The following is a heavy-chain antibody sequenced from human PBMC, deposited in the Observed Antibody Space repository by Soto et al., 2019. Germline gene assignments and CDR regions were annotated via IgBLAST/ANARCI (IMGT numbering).Heavy chain of an antibody. D-gene: IGHD6-13*01. CDR1: GFTFSSYE. CDR2: ISSSGSTI. J-gene: IGHJ4*02. Sequence: GGSLRISCAASGFTFSSYEMNWVRQAPGKGLEWVSYISSSGSTIYYADSVKGRFTISRDNAKNSLYLQMNSLRAEDTAVYYGARGSHSSLIRGRVGYFDCWGQGT. CDR3: ARGSHSSLIRGRVGYFDC. V-gene: IGHV3-48*03.